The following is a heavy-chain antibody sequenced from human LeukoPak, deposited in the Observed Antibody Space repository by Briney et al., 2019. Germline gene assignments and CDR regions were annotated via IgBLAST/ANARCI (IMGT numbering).Heavy chain of an antibody. D-gene: IGHD5-24*01. V-gene: IGHV3-23*01. CDR1: GFTFSSYA. Sequence: GGSLRLSCAASGFTFSSYAMSWVRQAPGKGLEWVSAISGSGGSTYYADSVKGRFTISRDNSKNTLYLQMNSLRAEDTAVYYCATVKDGDSSLPFDYWGQGTLVTVSS. J-gene: IGHJ4*02. CDR2: ISGSGGST. CDR3: ATVKDGDSSLPFDY.